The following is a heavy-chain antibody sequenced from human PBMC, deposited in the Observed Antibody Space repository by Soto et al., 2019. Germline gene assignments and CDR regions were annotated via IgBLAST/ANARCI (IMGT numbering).Heavy chain of an antibody. Sequence: QVQLQESGPGLVKPSETLSLTCTVSGGSIGTYYWSWIRQPPGKGLEWIGYIDYSGSTNYNPSLRSEVAISVAPSKNPFSVRLGSVPAGDRPGYYGRRPRRSFGRMDPSDIWAQGTMLTSSS. V-gene: IGHV4-59*01. J-gene: IGHJ3*02. CDR3: RRPRRSFGRMDPSDI. D-gene: IGHD1-26*01. CDR1: GGSIGTYY. CDR2: IDYSGST.